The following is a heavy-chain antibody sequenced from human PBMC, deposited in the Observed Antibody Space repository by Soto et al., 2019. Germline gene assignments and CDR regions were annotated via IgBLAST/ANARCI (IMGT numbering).Heavy chain of an antibody. CDR1: SVSIHNSHSF. J-gene: IGHJ5*01. CDR2: VYHNGGA. V-gene: IGHV4-39*01. D-gene: IGHD2-21*01. CDR3: GRVVEGATRHTDPDS. Sequence: QVHLQESGPGLVKPSETLSLTCTVSSVSIHNSHSFWAWIRQPPRKGLQFIASVYHNGGAHYNSSLKSRVTISVDTANNQVSLRMRSLTAADTAFYYCGRVVEGATRHTDPDSWGQGILVTVSS.